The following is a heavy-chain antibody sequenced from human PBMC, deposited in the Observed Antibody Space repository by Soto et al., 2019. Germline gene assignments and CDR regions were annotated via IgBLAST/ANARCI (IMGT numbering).Heavy chain of an antibody. Sequence: QVVESGGGLVKPGQSLRLSCAGSGFTFRDYAVAWFRQTPGKGLECIGFIRSERYGGTADYAASVRGRFIISRDDLTGGAYGQMGRLRSGDTGGYHRTLIPANGRCAPFASWGQGTLVTVAS. V-gene: IGHV3-49*05. J-gene: IGHJ5*01. CDR3: TLIPANGRCAPFAS. CDR2: IRSERYGGTA. CDR1: GFTFRDYA. D-gene: IGHD2-21*01.